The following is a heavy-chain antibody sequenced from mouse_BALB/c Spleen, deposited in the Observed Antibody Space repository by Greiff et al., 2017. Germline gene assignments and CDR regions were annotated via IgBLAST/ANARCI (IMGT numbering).Heavy chain of an antibody. CDR3: ARERRQWYFDV. CDR2: IDPDNGNT. V-gene: IGHV14-3*02. D-gene: IGHD2-12*01. CDR1: GFTFNDTY. J-gene: IGHJ1*01. Sequence: EVQLQQSGAELVKPGASVKLSCTASGFTFNDTYMHWVKQRPEQGLEWIGRIDPDNGNTKYDPKFQGKATITADTSSNTAYLQLSSLTSEDTAVYSGARERRQWYFDVWGAGTTVTVSS.